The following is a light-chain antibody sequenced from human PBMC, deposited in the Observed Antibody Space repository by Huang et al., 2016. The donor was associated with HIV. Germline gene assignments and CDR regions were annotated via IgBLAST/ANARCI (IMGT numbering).Light chain of an antibody. Sequence: EIVLTQSPDTLSLSPGEGATLSGRASQSINNNYLVWFQQKPGQPPRLLIYVAASRATGVPDRFTGSGSGTDFNLTISRLETEDFAMYFCQHYGTSPQTFGQGTKLEIK. CDR1: QSINNNY. CDR3: QHYGTSPQT. V-gene: IGKV3-20*01. CDR2: VAA. J-gene: IGKJ2*01.